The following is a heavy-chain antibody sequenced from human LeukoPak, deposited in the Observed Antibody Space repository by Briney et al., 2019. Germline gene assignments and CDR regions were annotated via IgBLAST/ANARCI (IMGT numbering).Heavy chain of an antibody. V-gene: IGHV4-59*08. CDR1: GGSISSYY. CDR2: IYYSGST. CDR3: ARRLGYCSGGSFYFYFDY. Sequence: SETLSLTCTVSGGSISSYYWSWIRQPPGKGLEWIGYIYYSGSTNYNPSLKSRVTISVDTSKNQFSLKLSSVTAADTAVYYCARRLGYCSGGSFYFYFDYWGQGTLVTVSS. J-gene: IGHJ4*02. D-gene: IGHD2-15*01.